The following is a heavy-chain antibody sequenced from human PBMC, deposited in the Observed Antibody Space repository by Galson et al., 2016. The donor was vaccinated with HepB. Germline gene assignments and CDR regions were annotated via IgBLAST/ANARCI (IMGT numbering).Heavy chain of an antibody. V-gene: IGHV3-33*01. Sequence: SLRLSCAASGFTFGTYGMHWVRQAPGKGLEWVGFVWYHGSNQDYGESVKGRFTISRDNAKNSLYLQMNSLRAEDTALYYCARLLTSSSWYGWFDPWGQGTLVTVSS. CDR3: ARLLTSSSWYGWFDP. CDR2: VWYHGSNQ. D-gene: IGHD6-13*01. CDR1: GFTFGTYG. J-gene: IGHJ5*02.